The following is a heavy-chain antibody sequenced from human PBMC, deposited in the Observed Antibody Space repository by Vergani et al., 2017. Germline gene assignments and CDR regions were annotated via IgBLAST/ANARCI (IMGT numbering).Heavy chain of an antibody. D-gene: IGHD2-15*01. V-gene: IGHV3-48*01. CDR1: GFTFSSYS. Sequence: EVQLVESGGGLVQPGGSLRLSCAASGFTFSSYSMNWVRQAPGKGLEWVSYISSSSSTIYYADSVKGRFTISRDNAKNSLYLQMNSLRAEDTAVYYCAREVGYCSGGSCYYHYYYYYGMDVWGQXP. CDR3: AREVGYCSGGSCYYHYYYYYGMDV. J-gene: IGHJ6*02. CDR2: ISSSSSTI.